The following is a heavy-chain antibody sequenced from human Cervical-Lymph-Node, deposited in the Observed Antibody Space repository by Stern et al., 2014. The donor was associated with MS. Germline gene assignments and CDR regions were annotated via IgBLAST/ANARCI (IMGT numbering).Heavy chain of an antibody. CDR1: GFTFRNYW. Sequence: EVHLVESGGGLVQPGGSLRLSCVASGFTFRNYWMHWVRQGPGKGLVWVARIKRDGTTITHADSVKGRFTISRDNAKNTLYLQMNSLRVEDTAVYYCTKDTYGPEDYWGQGTSVTVSS. CDR2: IKRDGTTI. V-gene: IGHV3-74*02. CDR3: TKDTYGPEDY. D-gene: IGHD3-10*01. J-gene: IGHJ4*02.